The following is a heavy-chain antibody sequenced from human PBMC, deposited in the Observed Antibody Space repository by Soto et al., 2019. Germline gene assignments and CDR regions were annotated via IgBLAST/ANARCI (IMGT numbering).Heavy chain of an antibody. CDR3: ARDTSGGYNWFDP. D-gene: IGHD2-15*01. V-gene: IGHV4-59*01. Sequence: QVQLQESGPGLVKPSETLSLTCTVSGGSISSYYWTWIRQPPGKGLEWIGYIYYSGSTKYNPSLKSRVTISVDTSKNQFSLKLSSVTAAATAVYYCARDTSGGYNWFDPWGQGTLVTVSS. J-gene: IGHJ5*02. CDR2: IYYSGST. CDR1: GGSISSYY.